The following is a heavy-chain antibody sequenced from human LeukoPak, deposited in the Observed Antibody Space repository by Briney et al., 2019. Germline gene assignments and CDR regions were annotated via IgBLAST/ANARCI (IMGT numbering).Heavy chain of an antibody. V-gene: IGHV4-59*08. CDR1: GGSINNYY. CDR2: VYYSGST. J-gene: IGHJ4*02. D-gene: IGHD2-21*01. Sequence: SETLSLTCTVSGGSINNYYWSWIRQPPGKGLEWIGFVYYSGSTNYNPSLKSRVTISVDTSKNQLSLKLTSVTAADTAVYYCARGKFLHDFWGQGTLVTVSP. CDR3: ARGKFLHDF.